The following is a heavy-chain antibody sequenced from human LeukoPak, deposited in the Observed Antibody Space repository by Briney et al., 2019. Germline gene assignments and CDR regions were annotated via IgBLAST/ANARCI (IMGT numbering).Heavy chain of an antibody. Sequence: GGSLRLSCAASGFTFANYAMNWFRHTPGKGLEWLSYISSTNAIYYADSVKGRFTISRDNAKESLYLQMNSMRAEDTAVYYCARDDKWAFDYWGQGTLVTVSS. CDR3: ARDDKWAFDY. CDR1: GFTFANYA. J-gene: IGHJ4*02. V-gene: IGHV3-69-1*02. CDR2: ISSTNAI. D-gene: IGHD1-26*01.